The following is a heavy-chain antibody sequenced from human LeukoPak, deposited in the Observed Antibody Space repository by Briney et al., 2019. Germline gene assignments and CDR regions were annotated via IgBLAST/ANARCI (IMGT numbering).Heavy chain of an antibody. CDR2: IYSGGST. CDR1: GFTVSSNY. V-gene: IGHV3-66*01. D-gene: IGHD1-26*01. J-gene: IGHJ4*02. Sequence: GGSLRPSCAASGFTVSSNYMSWVRQAPGKGLEWVSVIYSGGSTYYADSVKGRFTISRDNSKNTLYLQMNSLRAEDTAVYYCARDHGSGSYHYYFDYWGQGTLVTVSS. CDR3: ARDHGSGSYHYYFDY.